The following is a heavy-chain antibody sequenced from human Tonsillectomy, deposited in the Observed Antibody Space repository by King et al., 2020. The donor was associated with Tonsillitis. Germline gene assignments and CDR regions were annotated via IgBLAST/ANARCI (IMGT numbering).Heavy chain of an antibody. CDR2: IFHSGDT. V-gene: IGHV4-31*03. J-gene: IGHJ5*02. Sequence: VQLQESGPGLVKPSQTLSLTCTVSGGSISGGDFYWTWIRQPPGKGLGWIGYIFHSGDTFFNPSLKSRLTISADTSENQFSLRLPSVSAADTAVYYCGRYEGGVFDPWGQGTLVTVSS. CDR1: GGSISGGDFY. CDR3: GRYEGGVFDP. D-gene: IGHD2-15*01.